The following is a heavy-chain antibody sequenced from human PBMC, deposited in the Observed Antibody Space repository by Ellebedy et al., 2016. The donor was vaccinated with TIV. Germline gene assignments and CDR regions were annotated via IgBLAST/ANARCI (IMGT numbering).Heavy chain of an antibody. Sequence: MPSETLSLTCTVSGGSISSSSYYWGWIRQPPGKGLEWIGSIYYSGSTYHNPSLNSRVTISVDTSTNQFSLKPSSVTAADTAVYYCTRDRKDTAMGLDYWGQGTLVTVSS. CDR3: TRDRKDTAMGLDY. CDR2: IYYSGST. V-gene: IGHV4-39*07. CDR1: GGSISSSSYY. D-gene: IGHD5-18*01. J-gene: IGHJ4*02.